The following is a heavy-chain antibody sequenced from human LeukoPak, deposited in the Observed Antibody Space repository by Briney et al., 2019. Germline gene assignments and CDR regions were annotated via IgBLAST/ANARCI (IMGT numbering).Heavy chain of an antibody. CDR1: GFTFDDFA. Sequence: PGGSLRLSCAASGFTFDDFAMQSVRQARGKGLELVSRIIWNSNTIGYADSVKGRFIISRDNAKNSLYLQMNSLRAEDTALYYCAKDMTDILTGPSDYWGQGTLVTVSS. J-gene: IGHJ4*02. CDR3: AKDMTDILTGPSDY. D-gene: IGHD3-9*01. CDR2: IIWNSNTI. V-gene: IGHV3-9*01.